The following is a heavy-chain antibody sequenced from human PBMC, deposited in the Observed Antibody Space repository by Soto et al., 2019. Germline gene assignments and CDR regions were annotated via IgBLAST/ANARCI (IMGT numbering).Heavy chain of an antibody. D-gene: IGHD4-4*01. CDR2: ISNSGST. Sequence: LRLSFAASGFSFSNYAMSWVRQAPGKGLEWVSGISNSGSTYYADSLKGRFTISRDNSKNTLYLQMNSLRAEDTAVYYCAKDLIDYSNYYFDYWGQGTLVTVSS. V-gene: IGHV3-23*01. J-gene: IGHJ4*02. CDR1: GFSFSNYA. CDR3: AKDLIDYSNYYFDY.